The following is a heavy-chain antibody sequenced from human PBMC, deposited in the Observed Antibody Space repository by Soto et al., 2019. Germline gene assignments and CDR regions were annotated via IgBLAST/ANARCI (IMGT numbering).Heavy chain of an antibody. CDR1: GFTVSNNF. CDR2: TYSGGTT. V-gene: IGHV3-66*01. Sequence: EVQLVESGGGLVQPGGSLRLSCVASGFTVSNNFMTWVRQAPGKGLEWVSRTYSGGTTHYADSVRGRFTISRDSSKNTLNLQMNSLRAEDTAVYYCASSPTAGYWGQGTLVTVSS. CDR3: ASSPTAGY. J-gene: IGHJ4*02.